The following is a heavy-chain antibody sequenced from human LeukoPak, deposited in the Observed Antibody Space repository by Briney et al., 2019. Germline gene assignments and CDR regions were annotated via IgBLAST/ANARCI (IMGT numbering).Heavy chain of an antibody. J-gene: IGHJ4*02. CDR3: AKGREYQPN. Sequence: GGPLRLSCAASGFTFSSYGMHWVRQAPGKGLEGVAFIRYDGINKYYADSVKGRFTISRDNSKNTLYLQMSSLRVEDTAVYYCAKGREYQPNWGQGTLVTVSS. D-gene: IGHD2-2*01. V-gene: IGHV3-30*02. CDR2: IRYDGINK. CDR1: GFTFSSYG.